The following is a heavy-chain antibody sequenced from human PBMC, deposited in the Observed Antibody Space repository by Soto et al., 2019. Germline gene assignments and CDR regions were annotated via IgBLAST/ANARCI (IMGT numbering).Heavy chain of an antibody. V-gene: IGHV3-23*01. Sequence: GGSLRLSCAASGFTFSSYAMSCSRQAPGKGLEWVSAISGSGGSTYYADSVKGRFTISRDNSKNTLYLQMNSLRAEDTAVYYCAKVENTMIVGQFDYWGQGTLVTAPQ. CDR3: AKVENTMIVGQFDY. J-gene: IGHJ4*02. D-gene: IGHD3-22*01. CDR1: GFTFSSYA. CDR2: ISGSGGST.